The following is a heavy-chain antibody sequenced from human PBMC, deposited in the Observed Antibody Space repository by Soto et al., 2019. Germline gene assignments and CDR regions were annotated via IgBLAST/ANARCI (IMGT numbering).Heavy chain of an antibody. CDR1: GDSISDFF. D-gene: IGHD5-12*01. Sequence: SETLSLTCSVSGDSISDFFWAWIRQSAGKGLEWIGRVFVSGATHYNPSLRSRVSMSVDQSKSQLSLVLRSMTAAHTATYYCVKPARYSDIDFWGQGILVT. V-gene: IGHV4-4*07. J-gene: IGHJ4*02. CDR3: VKPARYSDIDF. CDR2: VFVSGAT.